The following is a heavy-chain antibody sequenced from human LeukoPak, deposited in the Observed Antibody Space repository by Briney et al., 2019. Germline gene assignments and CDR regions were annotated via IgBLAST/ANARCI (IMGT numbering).Heavy chain of an antibody. CDR2: INHSGST. J-gene: IGHJ5*02. Sequence: PSETLSLTCAVYGGSFSGYYWSWIRQPPVKGLEWIGEINHSGSTNYNPSLKSRVTISVDTSKNQFSLKLSSVTAADTAVYYCARELEVRGVIYVYNWFDPWGQGTLVTVSS. V-gene: IGHV4-34*01. D-gene: IGHD3-10*01. CDR1: GGSFSGYY. CDR3: ARELEVRGVIYVYNWFDP.